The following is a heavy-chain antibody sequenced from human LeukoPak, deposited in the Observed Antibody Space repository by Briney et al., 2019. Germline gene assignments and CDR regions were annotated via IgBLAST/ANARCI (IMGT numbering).Heavy chain of an antibody. V-gene: IGHV3-30*18. CDR3: AKDHYDILTGYYARLDY. J-gene: IGHJ4*02. CDR2: ISYDGSNK. CDR1: GFTFSSYG. D-gene: IGHD3-9*01. Sequence: PGGSLRLSCAASGFTFSSYGMPWVRQAPGKGLEWVAVISYDGSNKYYADSVKGRFTISRDNSKNTLYLQMNSLRAEDTAVYYCAKDHYDILTGYYARLDYWGQGTLVTVSS.